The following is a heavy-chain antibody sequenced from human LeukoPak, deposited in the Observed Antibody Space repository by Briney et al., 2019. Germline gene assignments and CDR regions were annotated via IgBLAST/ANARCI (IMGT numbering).Heavy chain of an antibody. CDR3: AKDPLTTVTTQDGY. J-gene: IGHJ4*02. D-gene: IGHD4-17*01. V-gene: IGHV3-23*01. CDR2: ISGSGGST. CDR1: GFTFSSYW. Sequence: GGSLRLSFAASGFTFSSYWMSWVRQAPGKGLEWVSAISGSGGSTYYADSVKGRFTISRDNSKNTLYLQMNSLRAEDTAVYYCAKDPLTTVTTQDGYWGQGTLVTVSS.